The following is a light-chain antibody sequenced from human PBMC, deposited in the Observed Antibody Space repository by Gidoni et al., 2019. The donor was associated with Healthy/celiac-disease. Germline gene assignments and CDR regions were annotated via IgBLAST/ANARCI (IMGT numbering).Light chain of an antibody. J-gene: IGKJ3*01. CDR2: DAS. CDR3: QQRSTLFT. Sequence: DIVLTQSPATLSLSPGERATLPCSASQSVSSYLAWYQQKPGQATRLLIYDASNRATGIPARFSGSGSGTDFTLTISSLEPEDFAFYYCQQRSTLFTFGPGTKVDIK. CDR1: QSVSSY. V-gene: IGKV3-11*01.